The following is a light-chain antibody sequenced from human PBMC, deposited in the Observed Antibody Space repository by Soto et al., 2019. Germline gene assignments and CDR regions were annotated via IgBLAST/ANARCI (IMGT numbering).Light chain of an antibody. V-gene: IGKV1-39*01. Sequence: DIQMTQSPSSLSASVGGRVTITCRASQSISTYLNWYQQKPGEAPKLLIYAASSLQSGVPSRFSGSGSGTDFTLTISSLQPEDFATYYCQQCYSTLYTFGQGTNLEIK. CDR3: QQCYSTLYT. J-gene: IGKJ2*01. CDR2: AAS. CDR1: QSISTY.